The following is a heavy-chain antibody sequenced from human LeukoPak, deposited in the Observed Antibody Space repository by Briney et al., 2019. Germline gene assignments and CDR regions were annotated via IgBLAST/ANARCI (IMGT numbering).Heavy chain of an antibody. CDR3: AKRTSVTTPMSLYYHGMDV. CDR1: GFTFSSYG. D-gene: IGHD4-17*01. CDR2: IAYDERTE. J-gene: IGHJ6*02. Sequence: GGSLTLSCAASGFTFSSYGMHWVRQAPGKGREWVAVIAYDERTEYYADSAKGRFNISRDNAKNTVYLQMNSLRAEDTAVYYCAKRTSVTTPMSLYYHGMDVWGQGTTVTVS. V-gene: IGHV3-30*18.